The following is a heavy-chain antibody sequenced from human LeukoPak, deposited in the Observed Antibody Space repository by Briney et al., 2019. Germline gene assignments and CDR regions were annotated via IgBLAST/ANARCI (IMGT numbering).Heavy chain of an antibody. CDR1: RFTFNSYA. CDR3: AGHAHCYDSRGYFDS. J-gene: IGHJ4*02. D-gene: IGHD3-22*01. CDR2: ISVSGGSE. Sequence: GGSLRLSCVVSRFTFNSYAMYWVRQAPGKGLEWVSGISVSGGSEYYADSVKGRFTVSRDNSKHTVYLQMNSPRAEDTAVYFGAGHAHCYDSRGYFDSWGQGALVTVSS. V-gene: IGHV3-23*01.